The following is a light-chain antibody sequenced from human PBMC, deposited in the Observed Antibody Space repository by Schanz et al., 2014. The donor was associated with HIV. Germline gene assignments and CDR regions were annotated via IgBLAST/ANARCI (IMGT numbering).Light chain of an antibody. CDR3: QQDGT. Sequence: DIQMTQSPSTLSASVGDRVTITCRASQTINRWLAWYQQKPGKAPQLLIYETSYLETGVPSRFSGSGSGTDFTLTITRLEPEDSAVYYCQQDGTFGQGTTVEI. J-gene: IGKJ2*02. CDR2: ETS. CDR1: QTINRW. V-gene: IGKV1-5*03.